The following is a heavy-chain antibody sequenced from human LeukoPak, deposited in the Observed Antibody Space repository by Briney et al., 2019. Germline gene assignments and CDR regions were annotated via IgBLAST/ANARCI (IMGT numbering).Heavy chain of an antibody. V-gene: IGHV4-34*01. CDR3: ARGIVVPAAPARFYYFDY. J-gene: IGHJ4*02. Sequence: SETLSLTCAVYGGSFSGYYWSWIRQPPGKGLEWIGEINHSGSTNYNPSLKSRVTISVDTSKNQFSLKLSSVTAADTAVYYCARGIVVPAAPARFYYFDYWGQGTLVTVSS. CDR1: GGSFSGYY. CDR2: INHSGST. D-gene: IGHD2-2*01.